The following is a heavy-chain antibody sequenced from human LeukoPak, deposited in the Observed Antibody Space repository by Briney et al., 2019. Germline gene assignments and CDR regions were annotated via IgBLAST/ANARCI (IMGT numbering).Heavy chain of an antibody. CDR2: ISTDSGTI. D-gene: IGHD6-13*01. CDR1: GFTFSSYS. Sequence: GGSLRLSCAASGFTFSSYSMNWVRQAPGKGLEWVSYISTDSGTIYYADSVKGRFTISRDNAKNSLYLQMNSLRDEDTAVYYCATTVAAAGHFFDYWGQGTLVTVSS. J-gene: IGHJ4*02. V-gene: IGHV3-48*02. CDR3: ATTVAAAGHFFDY.